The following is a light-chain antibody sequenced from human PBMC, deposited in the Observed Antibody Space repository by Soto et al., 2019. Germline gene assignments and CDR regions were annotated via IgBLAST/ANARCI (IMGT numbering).Light chain of an antibody. CDR3: QQYAASPQT. J-gene: IGKJ1*01. Sequence: VLTQAPAALLLSQEERATLSCRASEAVNRNYLAWYQQNPGQAPRLLIYGASSRAAGIPDRFSGSGSGTDFTLTISRLEPADFAVHYCQQYAASPQTFAPGPKVDIK. V-gene: IGKV3-20*01. CDR2: GAS. CDR1: EAVNRNY.